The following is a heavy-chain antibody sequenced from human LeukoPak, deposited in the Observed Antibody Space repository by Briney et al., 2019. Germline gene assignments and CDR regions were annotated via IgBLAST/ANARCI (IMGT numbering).Heavy chain of an antibody. CDR3: VRGTPTPGMDY. V-gene: IGHV7-4-1*02. J-gene: IGHJ4*02. Sequence: ASVKVSCKASGGTFSSYAISWVRQAPGQGLEWMGNIDTTTGNPRYAQDFTGRFVFSLDTSVSTAYLQITSLKADDTAAYYCVRGTPTPGMDYRGQGTQVTVSS. D-gene: IGHD3-10*01. CDR2: IDTTTGNP. CDR1: GGTFSSYA.